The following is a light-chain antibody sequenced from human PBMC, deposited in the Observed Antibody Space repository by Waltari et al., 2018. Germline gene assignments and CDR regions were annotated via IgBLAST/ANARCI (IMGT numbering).Light chain of an antibody. CDR3: QSYDSTTVI. V-gene: IGLV6-57*01. Sequence: FILTQPHSVSESPGKTVTISCTRSSGSIASHYVQWYQQRPGSSPTTVIYEDDQRPSGVPDRFSGSIDGSSNSASLTISGLKTEDESDYYCQSYDSTTVIFGGGTKLTVL. CDR1: SGSIASHY. J-gene: IGLJ2*01. CDR2: EDD.